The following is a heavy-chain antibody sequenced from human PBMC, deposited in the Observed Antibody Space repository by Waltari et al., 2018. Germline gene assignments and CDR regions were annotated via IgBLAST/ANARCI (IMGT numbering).Heavy chain of an antibody. CDR3: AKGGGLYYNDGSGPIDY. V-gene: IGHV3-33*05. J-gene: IGHJ4*02. Sequence: QMVESGGGVVQPGRSLRLSCEVSGFTLSTYGMHWVRQAPGRGLKWVSFISFDGSKITYGDPVKCRFTISRDNSRLFLQLNSLTAVDTAMYFCAKGGGLYYNDGSGPIDYWGQGTLVTISS. CDR1: GFTLSTYG. D-gene: IGHD3-22*01. CDR2: ISFDGSKI.